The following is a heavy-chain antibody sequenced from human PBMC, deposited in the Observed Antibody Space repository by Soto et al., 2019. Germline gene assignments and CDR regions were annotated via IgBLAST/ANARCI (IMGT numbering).Heavy chain of an antibody. CDR2: ISGSGGST. J-gene: IGHJ6*02. Sequence: HPGGSLRLSCAASGLTFSSYSVSWVRKEPGKGLEWVSAISGSGGSTYYADSVKGRFTISRDNSKNTLYLQMNSLRAEDTAVYYCARDAAFIAGTRPNSGMDVWGQGTTVTVSS. CDR1: GLTFSSYS. D-gene: IGHD1-7*01. V-gene: IGHV3-23*01. CDR3: ARDAAFIAGTRPNSGMDV.